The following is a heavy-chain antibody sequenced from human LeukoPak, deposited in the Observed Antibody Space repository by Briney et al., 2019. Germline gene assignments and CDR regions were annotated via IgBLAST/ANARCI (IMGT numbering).Heavy chain of an antibody. CDR1: GFTFGSYE. CDR3: AHSSDFDY. Sequence: PGGSLRLSCTPSGFTFGSYEMHWVRQAPGKGLEWVSYITSSGRTIYYADSVKGRFAISRDNAKNSLYLQMNSLRDEDTAVYYCAHSSDFDYWGQGTLVTVSS. D-gene: IGHD3-22*01. CDR2: ITSSGRTI. J-gene: IGHJ4*02. V-gene: IGHV3-48*03.